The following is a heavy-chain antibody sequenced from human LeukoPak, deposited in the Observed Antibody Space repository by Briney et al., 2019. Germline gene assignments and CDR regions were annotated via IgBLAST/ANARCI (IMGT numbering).Heavy chain of an antibody. V-gene: IGHV3-64*01. Sequence: GSLRLSCAASGFTFSDYAMHWVRQAPGKGLEYVSAISHNGGSTYYAHSVKGRFTISRDNSKNTLYLQLGSLRDEDMAVYYCARERRFCTSTSCYCFFDYWGQGTLVTVSS. CDR1: GFTFSDYA. CDR3: ARERRFCTSTSCYCFFDY. D-gene: IGHD2-2*01. CDR2: ISHNGGST. J-gene: IGHJ4*02.